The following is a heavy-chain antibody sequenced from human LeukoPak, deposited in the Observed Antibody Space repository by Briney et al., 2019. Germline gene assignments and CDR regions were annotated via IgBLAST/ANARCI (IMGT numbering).Heavy chain of an antibody. CDR1: GGSFSGYY. J-gene: IGHJ3*02. Sequence: SETLSLTCAVYGGSFSGYYWSWIRQPPGKGLEWIGEINHSGSTNYNPSLKSRVTISVDTSKNQFSLKLSSVTAADTAVYYCARGWLTILGVALDAFDIWGQGTMVTVSS. V-gene: IGHV4-34*01. CDR3: ARGWLTILGVALDAFDI. D-gene: IGHD3-3*01. CDR2: INHSGST.